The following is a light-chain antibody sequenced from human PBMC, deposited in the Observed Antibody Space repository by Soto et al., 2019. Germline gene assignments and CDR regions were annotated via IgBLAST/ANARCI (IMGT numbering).Light chain of an antibody. V-gene: IGKV3-20*01. J-gene: IGKJ4*01. Sequence: EIVLTQSPGTLSLSPGERATLSCRASQSVRSSYLAWYQQKPGQAPRLLIYGASSRATGIPDRFSGSGSGTDFTLTISRLEPVDFAVYYCQQYDSSPLTFGGGTKVEIK. CDR1: QSVRSSY. CDR2: GAS. CDR3: QQYDSSPLT.